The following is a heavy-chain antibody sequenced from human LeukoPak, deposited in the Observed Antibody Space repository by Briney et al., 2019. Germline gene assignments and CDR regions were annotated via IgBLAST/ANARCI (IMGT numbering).Heavy chain of an antibody. D-gene: IGHD6-6*01. J-gene: IGHJ4*02. CDR3: ARDLGSSYLPAGY. CDR2: ISAYNGNT. V-gene: IGHV1-18*04. Sequence: ASVKVSCTASGYTFTGYYMHWVRQAPGQGLEWMGWISAYNGNTNYAQKLQGRVTMTTDTSTSTAYMELRSLRSDDTAVYYCARDLGSSYLPAGYWGQGTLVTVSS. CDR1: GYTFTGYY.